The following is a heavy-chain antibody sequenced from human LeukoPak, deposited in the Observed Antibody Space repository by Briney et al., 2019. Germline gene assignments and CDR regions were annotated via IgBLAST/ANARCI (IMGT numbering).Heavy chain of an antibody. CDR2: IYISGTT. CDR3: ARGVATSRFLDY. D-gene: IGHD2-15*01. J-gene: IGHJ4*02. V-gene: IGHV4-4*07. CDR1: GGSISNYY. Sequence: PSETLSLTCSVSGGSISNYYWSWIRHPAGKGLEWIGRIYISGTTNYNPSLKSQVTMSVDTSKNQLSQKLSSVTAADTAVYYCARGVATSRFLDYWGQGTLVTVSS.